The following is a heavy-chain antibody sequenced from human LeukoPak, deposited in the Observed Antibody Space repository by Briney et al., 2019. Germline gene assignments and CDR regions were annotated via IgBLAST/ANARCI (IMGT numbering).Heavy chain of an antibody. Sequence: GGSLRLSCAASGFTLSSYAMHWVRQAPGKGLEWVAVISYDGSNKYYADSVKGRFTISRDNSKNTLYLQMNSLRAEDTAVYYCARVVGGSGSYYPDYWGQGTLVTVSS. CDR2: ISYDGSNK. V-gene: IGHV3-30-3*01. J-gene: IGHJ4*02. CDR1: GFTLSSYA. CDR3: ARVVGGSGSYYPDY. D-gene: IGHD3-10*01.